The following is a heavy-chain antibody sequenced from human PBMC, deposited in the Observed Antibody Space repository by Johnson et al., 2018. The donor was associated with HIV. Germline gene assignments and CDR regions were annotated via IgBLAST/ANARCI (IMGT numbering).Heavy chain of an antibody. CDR1: GFTFSNAW. D-gene: IGHD1-1*01. CDR2: IKSKTDGGTT. J-gene: IGHJ3*02. Sequence: VQLVESGGGVVQPGRSLRLSCAASGFTFSNAWMSWVRQAPGKGLEWVGRIKSKTDGGTTDYAAPVKGRFTISRDDSKNTLYLQMNSLKTEDTAVYYCTTDRPTTHAFDIWGQGTMVTVSS. V-gene: IGHV3-15*01. CDR3: TTDRPTTHAFDI.